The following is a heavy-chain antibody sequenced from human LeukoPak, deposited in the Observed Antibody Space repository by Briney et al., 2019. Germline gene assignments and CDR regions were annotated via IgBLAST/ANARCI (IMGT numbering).Heavy chain of an antibody. CDR2: ISGSGGST. J-gene: IGHJ4*02. CDR1: GFTFSSYA. CDR3: ARTSLMTTVTPPDC. Sequence: GGSLRLSCAASGFTFSSYAMSWVRQAPGKGLEWVSAISGSGGSTYYADSVKGRFTISRDNSKNTLYLQMNSLRAEDTAVYYCARTSLMTTVTPPDCWGQGTLVTVSS. V-gene: IGHV3-23*01. D-gene: IGHD4-17*01.